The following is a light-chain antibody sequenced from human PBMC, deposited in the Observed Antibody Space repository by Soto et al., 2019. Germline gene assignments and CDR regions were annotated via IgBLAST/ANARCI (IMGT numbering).Light chain of an antibody. CDR1: QSVSNNY. V-gene: IGKV3-20*01. CDR3: QQYNSHPIT. J-gene: IGKJ5*01. CDR2: GAS. Sequence: EIVLTPSPGTLSLSPGERATLSCRASQSVSNNYLAWYQQKPGQAPRLLIYGASNRATGIPDRFSGSGSGTDFTLTISSLQPEDFATYYCQQYNSHPITFGQGTRLEIK.